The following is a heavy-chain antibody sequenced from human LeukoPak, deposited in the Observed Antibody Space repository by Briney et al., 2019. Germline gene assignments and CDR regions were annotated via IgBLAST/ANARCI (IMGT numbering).Heavy chain of an antibody. D-gene: IGHD6-13*01. CDR2: IKIVTDGGTP. J-gene: IGHJ4*02. CDR3: TGVSRSSWYDY. Sequence: PGGSLRLSCAASGFTFSNAWMSWVRQAPGKGLEWVGRIKIVTDGGTPDYAAPVKGRFTISRDDSKNTLYLQMNSLKTEDTAVYYCTGVSRSSWYDYWGQGTLGTVSS. V-gene: IGHV3-15*01. CDR1: GFTFSNAW.